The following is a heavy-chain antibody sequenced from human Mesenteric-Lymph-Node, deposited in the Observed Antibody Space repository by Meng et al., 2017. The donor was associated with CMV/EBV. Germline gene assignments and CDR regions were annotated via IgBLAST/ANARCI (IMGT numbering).Heavy chain of an antibody. Sequence: SVKVSCKASGGTFSSYAISWVRQAPGQGLEWMGGIIPILGIANYAQKFQGRVTMTRDTSTSTVYMELSSLRSEDTAVYYCAREARGMDVWGQGTTVTVSS. V-gene: IGHV1-69*10. CDR1: GGTFSSYA. CDR3: AREARGMDV. CDR2: IIPILGIA. J-gene: IGHJ6*02.